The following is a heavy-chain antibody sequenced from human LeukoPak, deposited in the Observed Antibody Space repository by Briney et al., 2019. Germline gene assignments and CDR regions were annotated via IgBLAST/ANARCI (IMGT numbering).Heavy chain of an antibody. CDR2: IYYSGGT. CDR1: GGSISSYY. D-gene: IGHD6-19*01. Sequence: SETLSLTCTVSGGSISSYYWSWIRQPPGKGLEWIGYIYYSGGTNYNPSLKRRVTISVDTSKNQSSLKLSSVTGADTAAYSCARAEPRGYSGGWYFDYWGQGTLVTVSS. CDR3: ARAEPRGYSGGWYFDY. V-gene: IGHV4-59*01. J-gene: IGHJ4*02.